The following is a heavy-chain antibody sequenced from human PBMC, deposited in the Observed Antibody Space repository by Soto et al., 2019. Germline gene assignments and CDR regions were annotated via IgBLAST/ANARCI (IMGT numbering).Heavy chain of an antibody. J-gene: IGHJ4*02. CDR3: ARDRSGSYYPSSFDY. V-gene: IGHV4-59*01. Sequence: QVQLQESGPGLVKPSEPLSLTCTVSGGSISSYYWSWIRQPPGKGLEWIGYMYFRGSTNYNPSHKSRVTISVDTPKNQFSLKLSSVTAADTAVYCCARDRSGSYYPSSFDYWGQGILVTVSP. D-gene: IGHD1-26*01. CDR1: GGSISSYY. CDR2: MYFRGST.